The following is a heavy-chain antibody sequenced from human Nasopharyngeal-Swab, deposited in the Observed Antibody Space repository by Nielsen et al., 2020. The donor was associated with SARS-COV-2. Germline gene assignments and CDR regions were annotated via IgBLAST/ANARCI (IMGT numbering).Heavy chain of an antibody. CDR3: ARGLLWFGELGGNYYYGMDV. CDR2: ISSSSSTI. CDR1: GFTFSSYS. J-gene: IGHJ6*02. V-gene: IGHV3-48*02. D-gene: IGHD3-10*01. Sequence: GESLKISCAASGFTFSSYSMNWVRQAPGKGLEWVSYISSSSSTIYYADSVKGRFTISRDNAKNSLYLQMNSLRDEDTAVYYCARGLLWFGELGGNYYYGMDVWGQGTTVTVSS.